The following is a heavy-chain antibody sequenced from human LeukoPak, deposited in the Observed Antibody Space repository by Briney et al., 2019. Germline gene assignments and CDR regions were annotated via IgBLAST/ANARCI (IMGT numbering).Heavy chain of an antibody. CDR2: INPNGGST. J-gene: IGHJ4*02. V-gene: IGHV1-46*01. Sequence: ASVKVSCKASGYSFTSYYMHWVRQAPGQGLEWMGIINPNGGSTSYAEKFQGRVTMTRDTSTTTLYMELSSLRAEDTAVYYCARDLGDGYNYPAYWGQGTLVTVSS. D-gene: IGHD5-24*01. CDR3: ARDLGDGYNYPAY. CDR1: GYSFTSYY.